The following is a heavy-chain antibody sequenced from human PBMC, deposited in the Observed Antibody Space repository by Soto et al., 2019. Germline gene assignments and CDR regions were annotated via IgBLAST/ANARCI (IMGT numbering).Heavy chain of an antibody. CDR2: ISYDGSNK. D-gene: IGHD6-19*01. V-gene: IGHV3-30*18. CDR3: AKDAWVAGTGYGMDV. J-gene: IGHJ6*02. CDR1: GFTFSSYG. Sequence: QVQLVESGGGVVQPGRSLRLSCAASGFTFSSYGMHWVRQAPGKGLEWVAVISYDGSNKYYADSVKGRFTISRDNSKNTRYLQMNRLRAEDTAVYYCAKDAWVAGTGYGMDVWGQGTTVTVSS.